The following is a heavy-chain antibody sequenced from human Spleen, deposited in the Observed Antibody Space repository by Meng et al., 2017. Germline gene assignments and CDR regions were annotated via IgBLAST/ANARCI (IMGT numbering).Heavy chain of an antibody. CDR2: IYYSGST. CDR3: ARGQSSGYPYFYSYGLDV. J-gene: IGHJ6*02. D-gene: IGHD3-22*01. CDR1: GGSISSYY. V-gene: IGHV4-59*01. Sequence: GSLRLSCTVSGGSISSYYWSWIRQPPGKGLEWIGYIYYSGSTNYNPSLKSRVTISVDTSKNQFSLKLRSVTAADTAVYYCARGQSSGYPYFYSYGLDVWGQGTTVTVSS.